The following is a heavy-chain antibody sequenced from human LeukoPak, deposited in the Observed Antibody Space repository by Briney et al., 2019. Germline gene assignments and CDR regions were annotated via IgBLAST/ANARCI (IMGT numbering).Heavy chain of an antibody. CDR3: AREAGGYFDY. J-gene: IGHJ4*02. CDR1: GGSISSYY. V-gene: IGHV4-59*01. CDR2: IYYSGST. D-gene: IGHD3-16*01. Sequence: SETLSLTCTVSGGSISSYYWSWIRQPPGKGLEWIGYIYYSGSTNYNPSLKSRVTISVDTSKNQFSLKLSSVTAADTAVYYCAREAGGYFDYWGQGTLVTVSS.